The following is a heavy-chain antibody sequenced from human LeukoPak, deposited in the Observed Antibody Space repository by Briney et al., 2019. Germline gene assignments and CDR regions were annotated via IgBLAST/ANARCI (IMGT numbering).Heavy chain of an antibody. D-gene: IGHD3-10*01. CDR3: ARVSRVVRGVITNNWFDP. V-gene: IGHV3-23*01. Sequence: GGSLRLSCAASGFTFSTYAMSWVRQAPGKGLEWVSTISGNGGGTYFADSVKGRFTISRDNSKNTLYLQMNNLRAEDTAVYYCARVSRVVRGVITNNWFDPWGQGTLVTVSS. CDR1: GFTFSTYA. CDR2: ISGNGGGT. J-gene: IGHJ5*02.